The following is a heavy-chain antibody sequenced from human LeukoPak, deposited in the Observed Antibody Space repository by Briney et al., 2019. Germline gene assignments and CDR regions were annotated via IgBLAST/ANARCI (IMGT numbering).Heavy chain of an antibody. J-gene: IGHJ4*02. CDR3: ARSYGSSGWFTNFDY. CDR1: GGSISSSSYY. D-gene: IGHD6-19*01. CDR2: IYYSGST. V-gene: IGHV4-39*07. Sequence: SETLSLTCTVSGGSISSSSYYWGWIRQPPGKGLEWIGSIYYSGSTYYNPSLKSRVTISVDMSKNQFSLKLSSVTAADTAVYYCARSYGSSGWFTNFDYWGQGTLVTVSS.